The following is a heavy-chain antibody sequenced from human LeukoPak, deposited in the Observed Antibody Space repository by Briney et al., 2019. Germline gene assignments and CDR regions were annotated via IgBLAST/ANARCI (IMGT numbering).Heavy chain of an antibody. V-gene: IGHV4-34*01. CDR3: ARRGLRFLESVKYSWFDP. CDR1: GGSFSGYY. J-gene: IGHJ5*02. Sequence: SETLSLICAVYGGSFSGYYWTWIRQPPGKGLEWIGEINHSGSTNYNPSLKSRVTISVDTSKSQFSLKLSSVTAADTAIYFCARRGLRFLESVKYSWFDPWGQGTLVTVSS. CDR2: INHSGST. D-gene: IGHD3-3*01.